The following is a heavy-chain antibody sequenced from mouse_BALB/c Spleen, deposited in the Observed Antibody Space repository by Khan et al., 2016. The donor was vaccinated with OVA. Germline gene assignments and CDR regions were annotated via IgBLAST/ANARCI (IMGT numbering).Heavy chain of an antibody. CDR2: INPGSGGT. J-gene: IGHJ3*01. Sequence: VQLQESGAELVRPGTSVKVSCKASGYAFTNYLIEWVKQRPGQGLEWIGVINPGSGGTNYNEKFKGKATLTADKSSSTAYVQLSSLTSDDAAVYFCARGGDGSLAYWGQGTLVTVSA. CDR3: ARGGDGSLAY. V-gene: IGHV1-54*01. D-gene: IGHD1-1*02. CDR1: GYAFTNYL.